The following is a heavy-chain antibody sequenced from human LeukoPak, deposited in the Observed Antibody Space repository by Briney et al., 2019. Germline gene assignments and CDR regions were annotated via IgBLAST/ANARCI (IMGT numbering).Heavy chain of an antibody. V-gene: IGHV4-34*01. CDR1: GGSFSGYY. J-gene: IGHJ4*02. D-gene: IGHD2-2*01. Sequence: SETLSLTCAVYGGSFSGYYWSWIRQPPGKGLEWIGEINHSGSTNYTPSLKSRVTISVATSKTQSSLKLSSVTAADTALYYCARGWGYCSSTSCPGDYWGPGTLVTVSP. CDR2: INHSGST. CDR3: ARGWGYCSSTSCPGDY.